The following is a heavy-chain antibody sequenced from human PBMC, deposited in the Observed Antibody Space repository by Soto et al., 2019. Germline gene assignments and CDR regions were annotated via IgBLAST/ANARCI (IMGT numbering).Heavy chain of an antibody. D-gene: IGHD3-22*01. Sequence: SETLSLTCAVYGGSFSGYYWSWIRQPPGKGLEWIGEINHSGSTNYNPSLKSRVTISVDTSKNQFSLKLSSVTAADTAVYYCARASYYYDSSGYYYFDYWGQGTLVTVSS. CDR2: INHSGST. CDR1: GGSFSGYY. J-gene: IGHJ4*02. V-gene: IGHV4-34*01. CDR3: ARASYYYDSSGYYYFDY.